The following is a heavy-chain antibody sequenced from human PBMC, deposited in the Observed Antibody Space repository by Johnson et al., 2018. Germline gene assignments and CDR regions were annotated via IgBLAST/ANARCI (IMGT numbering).Heavy chain of an antibody. D-gene: IGHD1-26*01. CDR2: IYYSGST. Sequence: QVQLQESGPGLVKPSETLSLSCTVSGGSINNYYWSWIRQPPGKGLEWIGYIYYSGSTNYTPSLTSRVTISVDTSKNPFSLKLSSVTAADTAVYYCARGGAFWFDPWGQGTLVTVSS. CDR3: ARGGAFWFDP. V-gene: IGHV4-59*01. J-gene: IGHJ5*02. CDR1: GGSINNYY.